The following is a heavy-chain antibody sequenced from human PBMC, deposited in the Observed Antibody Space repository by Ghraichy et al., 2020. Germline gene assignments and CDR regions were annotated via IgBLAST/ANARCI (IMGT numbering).Heavy chain of an antibody. CDR2: IFNAGST. CDR1: GFTVSGNY. CDR3: ASLTRGYSAYDRVY. V-gene: IGHV3-53*01. Sequence: GESLRLSCAASGFTVSGNYMTWVRQAPGKGLEWVSVIFNAGSTYYADSVRGRFIISRDNSKNTLYLQMNSLRAEDTAVYYCASLTRGYSAYDRVYWGLGTLVTVSS. D-gene: IGHD5-12*01. J-gene: IGHJ4*02.